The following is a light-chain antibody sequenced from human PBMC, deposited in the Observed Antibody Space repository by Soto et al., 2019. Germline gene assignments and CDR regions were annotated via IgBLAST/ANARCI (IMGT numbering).Light chain of an antibody. Sequence: EIVMTQSPATLSVSPGERATLSCRASQSVSSNLAWYQQKPGQAPRLLIYGASTRATGIPARFSGSGSGTEFTLTISILQSDDVAVYYCQQYNNWPPYTFGQGNKVEIE. CDR3: QQYNNWPPYT. CDR2: GAS. J-gene: IGKJ2*01. V-gene: IGKV3-15*01. CDR1: QSVSSN.